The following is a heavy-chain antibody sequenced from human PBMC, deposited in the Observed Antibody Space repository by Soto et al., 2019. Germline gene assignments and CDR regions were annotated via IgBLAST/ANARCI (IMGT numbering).Heavy chain of an antibody. Sequence: PGGPLKLSCAASGFTFRGYSVNWVRQAPGKGLEWISYISSGSKTIYYADSVKGRFIVSRDNAKNSQYLQMNSLRDEDTAVYYCVREDILGVRSFDYWGHGTLVPVSP. CDR1: GFTFRGYS. V-gene: IGHV3-48*02. CDR2: ISSGSKTI. D-gene: IGHD3-9*01. J-gene: IGHJ4*01. CDR3: VREDILGVRSFDY.